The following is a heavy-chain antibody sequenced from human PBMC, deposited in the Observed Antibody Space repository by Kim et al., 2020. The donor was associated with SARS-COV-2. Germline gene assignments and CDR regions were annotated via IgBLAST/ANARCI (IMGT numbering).Heavy chain of an antibody. Sequence: SVKVSCKASGVTFIIYSIICFLHSPLQFLYFILCIIPIFVTSNYSQKFHGRVTITSYESTSTAYMELSSLRSEDTAVYYCARDWGGSGSYYKFWGQGTLVTVSS. D-gene: IGHD3-10*01. J-gene: IGHJ4*02. CDR3: ARDWGGSGSYYKF. CDR1: GVTFIIYS. CDR2: IIPIFVTS. V-gene: IGHV1-69*13.